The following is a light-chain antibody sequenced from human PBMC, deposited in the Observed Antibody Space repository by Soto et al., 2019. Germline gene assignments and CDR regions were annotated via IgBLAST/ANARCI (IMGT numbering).Light chain of an antibody. Sequence: EIVITQAPASLSVSPGERATLSCRASQNVGSKLAWYQHKPGQAPRFLIYGASTRAAGIPDRFSGSGSGTEFTLTINSLQSEDFAVYYCHHYNNWPRTLGQGTKVDIK. CDR3: HHYNNWPRT. V-gene: IGKV3-15*01. J-gene: IGKJ1*01. CDR2: GAS. CDR1: QNVGSK.